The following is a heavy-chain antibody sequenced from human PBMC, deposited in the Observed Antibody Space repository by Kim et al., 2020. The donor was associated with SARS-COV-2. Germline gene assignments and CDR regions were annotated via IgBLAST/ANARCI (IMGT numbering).Heavy chain of an antibody. CDR2: ISGSGGST. D-gene: IGHD1-26*01. J-gene: IGHJ3*02. CDR3: ANFNPPGIVGARPLLDAFEI. Sequence: GGSLRLSCAASGFTFSSYAMSWVRQAPGKGLEWVSAISGSGGSTYYADSVKGRFTISRDNSKNTLYLQMNSLRAEDTAVYYCANFNPPGIVGARPLLDAFEIWGQGTMVTVSS. CDR1: GFTFSSYA. V-gene: IGHV3-23*01.